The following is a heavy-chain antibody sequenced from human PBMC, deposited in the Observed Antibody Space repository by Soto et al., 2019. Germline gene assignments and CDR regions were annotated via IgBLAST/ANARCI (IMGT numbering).Heavy chain of an antibody. Sequence: GGSLRLSCAASGFTFSSYAMSWVRQAPGKGLEWVSAISGSGGSTYYADSVKGRFTISRDNSKNTLYLQMSSLRAEDTAVYYCAKSYTIFGVVSFDYWGQGTLVTVSS. CDR2: ISGSGGST. CDR3: AKSYTIFGVVSFDY. CDR1: GFTFSSYA. V-gene: IGHV3-23*01. J-gene: IGHJ4*02. D-gene: IGHD3-3*01.